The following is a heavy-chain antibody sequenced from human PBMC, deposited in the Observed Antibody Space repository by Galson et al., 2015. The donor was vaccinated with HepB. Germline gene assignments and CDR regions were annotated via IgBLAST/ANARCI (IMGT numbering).Heavy chain of an antibody. V-gene: IGHV3-30-3*01. CDR2: ISYDGSNK. CDR3: ARVARGYDPLLSDAFDI. J-gene: IGHJ3*02. CDR1: GFTFSSHA. D-gene: IGHD5-12*01. Sequence: SLRISCAASGFTFSSHAMHWVRQAPGKGLEWVAVISYDGSNKYYADSVKGRFTISRDNSKNTLYLQMNSLRAEDTAVYYCARVARGYDPLLSDAFDIWGQGTMVTVSS.